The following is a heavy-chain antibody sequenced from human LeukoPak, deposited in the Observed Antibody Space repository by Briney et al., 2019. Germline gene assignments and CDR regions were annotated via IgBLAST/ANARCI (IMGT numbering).Heavy chain of an antibody. CDR2: ISAYNGNT. Sequence: GASVKVSCKASGYTFTSYGISWVRQAPGQGLEWMGWISAYNGNTNYAQKLQGRVTMTTDTSTSTAYTELRSLRSDDTAVYYCARDLPAAPYYFDYWGQGTLVTVSS. CDR1: GYTFTSYG. CDR3: ARDLPAAPYYFDY. V-gene: IGHV1-18*04. J-gene: IGHJ4*02. D-gene: IGHD2-2*01.